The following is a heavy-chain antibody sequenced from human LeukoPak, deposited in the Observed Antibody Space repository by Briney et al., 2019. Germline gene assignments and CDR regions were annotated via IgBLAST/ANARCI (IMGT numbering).Heavy chain of an antibody. CDR3: ARDGAPSITGEMNYYYGMDV. D-gene: IGHD1-14*01. CDR2: TYYRSKWYN. J-gene: IGHJ6*02. CDR1: GDIVSSNSAA. Sequence: SQTLSLTCAISGDIVSSNSAAWNWIRQSPSRGLEWLGRTYYRSKWYNDYAVSVKSRITINLDTSKNQFSLQLNSVTPEDTAVYYCARDGAPSITGEMNYYYGMDVWGQGTTVTVSS. V-gene: IGHV6-1*01.